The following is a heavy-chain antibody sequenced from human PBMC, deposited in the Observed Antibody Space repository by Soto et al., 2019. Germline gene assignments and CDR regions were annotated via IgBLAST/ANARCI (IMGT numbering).Heavy chain of an antibody. J-gene: IGHJ6*02. CDR2: ISGSGSSV. Sequence: EVQLLESGGGLVRPGGSLRLSCAASGFTFSHYVLSWVRQAPGRGLEWVSSISGSGSSVYLADSVRGRFDMSRALATNTVSLQMNSLRVADTASYYCAKVRGTYLSASYFFYGLDVWGQGTTVTVSS. CDR1: GFTFSHYV. V-gene: IGHV3-23*01. D-gene: IGHD2-21*01. CDR3: AKVRGTYLSASYFFYGLDV.